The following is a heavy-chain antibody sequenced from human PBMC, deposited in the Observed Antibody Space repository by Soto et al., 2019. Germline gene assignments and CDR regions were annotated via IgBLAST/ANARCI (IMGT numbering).Heavy chain of an antibody. CDR2: ISYDGSNK. V-gene: IGHV3-30*03. D-gene: IGHD3-22*01. CDR3: ASFYDSSGYYYDAFDI. Sequence: QVQLVESGGGVVQLGRSLRLSCAASGFTFSSYGMHWVRQAPGKGLEWVAVISYDGSNKYYADSVKGRFTISRDNSKNTLYLQMNSLRAEDTAVYYCASFYDSSGYYYDAFDIWGQGTMVTVSS. J-gene: IGHJ3*02. CDR1: GFTFSSYG.